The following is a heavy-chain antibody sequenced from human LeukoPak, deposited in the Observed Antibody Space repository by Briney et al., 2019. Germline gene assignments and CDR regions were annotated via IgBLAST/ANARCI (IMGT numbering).Heavy chain of an antibody. Sequence: PGGSLRLSCAASGFTVYSNYMHWVRQAPGRGLEWVSVLYSGGSTYYADSVKGRFTISRDNSKNTLYLQMISLRAEDTAVYYCARDPGGVVYFDYWGQGTLVTVSS. D-gene: IGHD2-8*01. CDR2: LYSGGST. V-gene: IGHV3-66*01. CDR3: ARDPGGVVYFDY. J-gene: IGHJ4*02. CDR1: GFTVYSNY.